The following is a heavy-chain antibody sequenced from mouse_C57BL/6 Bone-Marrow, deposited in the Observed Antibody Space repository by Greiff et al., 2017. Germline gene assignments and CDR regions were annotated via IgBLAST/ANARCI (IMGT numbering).Heavy chain of an antibody. J-gene: IGHJ1*03. CDR3: ARSSWDDFDV. D-gene: IGHD4-1*01. Sequence: QVQLQQPGAELVKPGASVKLSCKASGYTFTSYWITWVQQSPGQGLEWIGDICPGSGSTNYNDKFKSKSTLTVDTSSSTAYMQLSSLTSEDSAVYYCARSSWDDFDVWGTGTTVTVSS. V-gene: IGHV1-55*01. CDR1: GYTFTSYW. CDR2: ICPGSGST.